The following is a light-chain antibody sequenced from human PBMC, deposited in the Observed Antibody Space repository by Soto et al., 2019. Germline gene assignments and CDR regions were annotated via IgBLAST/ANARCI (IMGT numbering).Light chain of an antibody. V-gene: IGKV3-20*01. CDR1: QTVSSSY. CDR2: GAS. J-gene: IGKJ1*01. Sequence: EIVLTQSPGSLSLSPGERATLSCRASQTVSSSYLAWYQQKPGPAPRLLIYGASNRATGIPDRFSGSGSGTDFTLTISRLEPEDFAVYYCQQYGSSGTCGQGTKVDIK. CDR3: QQYGSSGT.